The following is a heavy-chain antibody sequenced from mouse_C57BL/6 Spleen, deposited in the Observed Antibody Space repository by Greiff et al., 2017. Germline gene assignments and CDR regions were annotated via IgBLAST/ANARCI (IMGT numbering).Heavy chain of an antibody. D-gene: IGHD1-1*01. J-gene: IGHJ4*01. CDR2: IDPETGGT. CDR3: TRLRTPHYGSSSYYAMDY. Sequence: VKLVESGAELVRPGASVTLSCKASGYTFTDYEMHWVKQTPVHGLEWIGAIDPETGGTAYNQKFKGKAILTADKSSSTAYMELRSLTSEDSAVYYCTRLRTPHYGSSSYYAMDYWGQGTSVTVSS. CDR1: GYTFTDYE. V-gene: IGHV1-15*01.